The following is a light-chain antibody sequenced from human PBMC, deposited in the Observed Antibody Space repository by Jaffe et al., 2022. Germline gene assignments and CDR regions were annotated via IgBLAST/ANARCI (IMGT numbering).Light chain of an antibody. V-gene: IGLV2-14*03. CDR3: SSFISGTTLVV. Sequence: QSALTQPASVSASPGQSITISCTVTTSDVGAYKFVSWYQQHPGKAPKLMIYDVSVRPSGVSSRFSGSTSGNTASLTISGLQAEDEADYYCSSFISGTTLVVFGGGTKLTVL. J-gene: IGLJ2*01. CDR1: TSDVGAYKF. CDR2: DVS.